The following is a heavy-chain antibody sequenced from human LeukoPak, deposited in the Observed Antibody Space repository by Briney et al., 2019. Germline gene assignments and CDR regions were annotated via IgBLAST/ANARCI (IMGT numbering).Heavy chain of an antibody. D-gene: IGHD3-10*02. CDR2: IYDSGST. CDR1: GGSIRSSYYY. Sequence: SETLSLTCTVSGGSIRSSYYYWGWIRQPPGKGLEWIGSIYDSGSTYYNPSLKSRVTISVDRSKNQFSLKLSSVTAADTAVYYCARGKPTFGFVYWGQGTLVTVSS. J-gene: IGHJ4*02. CDR3: ARGKPTFGFVY. V-gene: IGHV4-39*07.